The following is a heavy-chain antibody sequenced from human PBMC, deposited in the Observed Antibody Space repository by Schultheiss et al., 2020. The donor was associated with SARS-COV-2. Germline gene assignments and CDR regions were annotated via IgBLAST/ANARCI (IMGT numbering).Heavy chain of an antibody. D-gene: IGHD1-26*01. CDR2: ISSSGSTI. Sequence: GGSLRLSCAASGFTFSSYWMHWVRQAPGKGLEWVSYISSSGSTIYYADSVKGRFTISRDNAKNSLYLQMNSLRAEDTAVYYCARDPLGANDYFDYWGQGTLVTVSS. CDR3: ARDPLGANDYFDY. CDR1: GFTFSSYW. V-gene: IGHV3-48*04. J-gene: IGHJ4*02.